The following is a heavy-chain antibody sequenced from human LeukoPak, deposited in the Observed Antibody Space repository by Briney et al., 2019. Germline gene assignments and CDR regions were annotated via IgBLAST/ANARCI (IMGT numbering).Heavy chain of an antibody. CDR1: GGSFSVYY. Sequence: SETLSLTCAVYGGSFSVYYWSWIRQPPGKGLEWIGEINHSGSTNYNPSLKSRVTISVDTSKNQFSLKLSSVTAADTAVYYCARNKLRCYYGMDVWGQGTTVTVSS. CDR2: INHSGST. V-gene: IGHV4-34*01. CDR3: ARNKLRCYYGMDV. J-gene: IGHJ6*02. D-gene: IGHD4-17*01.